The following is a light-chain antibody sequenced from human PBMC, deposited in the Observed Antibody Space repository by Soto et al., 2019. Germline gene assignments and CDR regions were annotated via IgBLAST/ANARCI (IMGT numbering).Light chain of an antibody. CDR3: QQYGRSPYT. J-gene: IGKJ2*01. CDR1: QSVSSNY. CDR2: GAS. V-gene: IGKV3-20*01. Sequence: EIVLAQSPGTLSLSPGERATLSCRASQSVSSNYLAWYQQKPGQAPRLLIHGASSRATVIPDRFSGSGSGTDFTLTISRLEPEDFAVYYCQQYGRSPYTFGQGNKLEI.